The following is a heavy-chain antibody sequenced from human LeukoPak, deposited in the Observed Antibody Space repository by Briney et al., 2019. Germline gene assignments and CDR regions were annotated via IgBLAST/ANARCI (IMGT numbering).Heavy chain of an antibody. V-gene: IGHV3-30*03. CDR1: GFTFSSYG. Sequence: GRSLRLSCAASGFTFSSYGMHWVRQAPGKGLEWVAVISYDGSNKYYADSVKGRFTISRDNSKNTLYLQMNSLRVEDTAFYYCARDLAYSRLDYWGQGMLVTVSS. D-gene: IGHD5-18*01. J-gene: IGHJ4*02. CDR2: ISYDGSNK. CDR3: ARDLAYSRLDY.